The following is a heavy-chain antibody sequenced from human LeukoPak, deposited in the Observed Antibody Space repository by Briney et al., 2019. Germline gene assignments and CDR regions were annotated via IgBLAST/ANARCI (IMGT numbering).Heavy chain of an antibody. J-gene: IGHJ4*02. V-gene: IGHV1-2*02. CDR1: GYTFTGYY. CDR2: INPNSGGT. Sequence: GASVTVSCKASGYTFTGYYMHWVRQAPGQGLEWMGWINPNSGGTNYAQKFQGRVTMTRDTSISTAYMELSRLRSDDTAVYYCARAPRSTMVRGVIYFDYWGQGTLVTVSS. D-gene: IGHD3-10*01. CDR3: ARAPRSTMVRGVIYFDY.